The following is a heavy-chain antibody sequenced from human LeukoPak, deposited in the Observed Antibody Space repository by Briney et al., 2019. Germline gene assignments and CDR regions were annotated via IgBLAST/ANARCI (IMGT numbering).Heavy chain of an antibody. CDR2: IKQDGSEK. D-gene: IGHD2-2*01. J-gene: IGHJ6*04. CDR1: GFTFSSYW. V-gene: IGHV3-7*03. Sequence: GGSLRLSCAASGFTFSSYWMSWVRQAPGKGLEWVANIKQDGSEKYYVDSVKGRFTISRDNAKNSLYLQMNSLRAEDTAVYYCARGGVVPAAEGYYYYGMDVWGKGTTVTVSS. CDR3: ARGGVVPAAEGYYYYGMDV.